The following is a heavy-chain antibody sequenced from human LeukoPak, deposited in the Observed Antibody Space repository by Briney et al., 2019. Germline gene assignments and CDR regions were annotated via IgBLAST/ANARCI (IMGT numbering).Heavy chain of an antibody. CDR2: ISGSGDNT. CDR3: ARDDNAFDI. Sequence: PGGSLRLSCAASGFTFSSYAMSWVRQAPGKGLEWVSTISGSGDNTYYADSVKGRFTFSRDNSKNTLYLQMNSLRAEATAVYYCARDDNAFDIWGQGTMVTVSS. CDR1: GFTFSSYA. D-gene: IGHD3-9*01. J-gene: IGHJ3*02. V-gene: IGHV3-23*01.